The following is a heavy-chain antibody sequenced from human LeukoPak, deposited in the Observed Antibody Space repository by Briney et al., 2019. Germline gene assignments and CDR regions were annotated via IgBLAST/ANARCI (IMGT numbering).Heavy chain of an antibody. D-gene: IGHD1-26*01. Sequence: PSETLSLTCTVSGGSISSYYWSWIRQPPGKGLEWIGYIYYSGSAVYSPSLKSRVTISVDTSNNQFSLRLSSVTAADTAVYYCARGPEWDYFDYWGQGTLDTLSS. V-gene: IGHV4-59*08. CDR2: IYYSGSA. CDR3: ARGPEWDYFDY. CDR1: GGSISSYY. J-gene: IGHJ4*02.